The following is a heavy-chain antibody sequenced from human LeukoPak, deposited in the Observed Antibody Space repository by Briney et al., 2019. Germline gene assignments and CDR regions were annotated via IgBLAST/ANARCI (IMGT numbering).Heavy chain of an antibody. D-gene: IGHD6-13*01. J-gene: IGHJ4*02. CDR2: ISGSGDTT. CDR1: GFTFSSNS. V-gene: IGHV3-23*01. Sequence: GGSLRLSCAASGFTFSSNSMSWVRQAPGKGLEWVSSISGSGDTTFYADSVKGRFTIFRDNSKNTLYLQMNSLRAEDTAVYYCAKAEIKQQLVLNYWGQGTLVTVSS. CDR3: AKAEIKQQLVLNY.